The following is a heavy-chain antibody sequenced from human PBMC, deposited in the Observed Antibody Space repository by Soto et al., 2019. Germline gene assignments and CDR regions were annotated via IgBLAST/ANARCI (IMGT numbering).Heavy chain of an antibody. Sequence: SETLSLTCSVSGDSISTVDYFWAWIRQPPGQALEYIGYIYKSTTTYYNPSFESRVAISLDTSKSQFSLTVTSVTAADTAVYFCARGRYCLTGRCFPNWFDSWGQGTLVTV. CDR1: GDSISTVDYF. V-gene: IGHV4-30-4*01. CDR2: IYKSTTT. J-gene: IGHJ5*01. CDR3: ARGRYCLTGRCFPNWFDS. D-gene: IGHD2-15*01.